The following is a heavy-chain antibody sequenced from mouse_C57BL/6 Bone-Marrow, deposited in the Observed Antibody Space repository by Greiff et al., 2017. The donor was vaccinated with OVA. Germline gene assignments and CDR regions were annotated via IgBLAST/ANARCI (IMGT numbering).Heavy chain of an antibody. CDR1: GYTFTSYW. Sequence: VQLQQPGAELVMPGDSVTLSCKASGYTFTSYWMHWVKQRPGQGLEWIGELDPSDSYTNYNQKFKGKSTLTVDKSSSTAYMQISSLTSEDSAVYYCARSKLPLYAMDYWGQGTSVTVSS. J-gene: IGHJ4*01. D-gene: IGHD2-1*01. V-gene: IGHV1-69*01. CDR3: ARSKLPLYAMDY. CDR2: LDPSDSYT.